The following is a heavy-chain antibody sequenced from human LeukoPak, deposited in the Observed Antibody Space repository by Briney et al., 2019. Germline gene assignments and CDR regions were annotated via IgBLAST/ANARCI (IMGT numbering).Heavy chain of an antibody. Sequence: PGGSLRLSCAASGFTFSSYAMSWVRQAPGKGLEWVSGISGSGGSTYYAESVKGRFTISRDNSKNTLYLQMNSLRAEDTAVYYCAKIGCTTMCKLFHHWGQGTLATVSS. J-gene: IGHJ1*01. CDR3: AKIGCTTMCKLFHH. CDR2: ISGSGGST. CDR1: GFTFSSYA. D-gene: IGHD2-8*01. V-gene: IGHV3-23*01.